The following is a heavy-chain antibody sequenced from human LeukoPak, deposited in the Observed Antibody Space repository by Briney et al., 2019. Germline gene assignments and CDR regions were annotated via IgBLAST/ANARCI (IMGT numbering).Heavy chain of an antibody. CDR1: GGSIRSSNW. D-gene: IGHD2-2*01. CDR2: IYHRGTT. V-gene: IGHV4-4*02. CDR3: ARFASTRSFDY. J-gene: IGHJ4*02. Sequence: SGTLSLTCAVSGGSIRSSNWWSWVRQPPGKGLEWIGDIYHRGTTNYNPSLKSRVTISVDKSKNQFSLKLSSVTAADTAVYDCARFASTRSFDYWGRGTLVTVSS.